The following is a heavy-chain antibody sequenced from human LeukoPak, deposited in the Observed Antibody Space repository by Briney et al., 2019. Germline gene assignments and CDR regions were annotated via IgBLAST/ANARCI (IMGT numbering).Heavy chain of an antibody. CDR2: LNTNTGNP. CDR3: ARDAYTGYDYYAFDI. D-gene: IGHD5-12*01. CDR1: GYTFRSYA. Sequence: GASVKVSCKSSGYTFRSYAMNWVRQAPGQGLEWLGWLNTNTGNPTYAQGFTGRFVFSLDTSVSTAYLQISSLKAEDTAVYYCARDAYTGYDYYAFDIWGQGTMVTVSS. J-gene: IGHJ3*02. V-gene: IGHV7-4-1*02.